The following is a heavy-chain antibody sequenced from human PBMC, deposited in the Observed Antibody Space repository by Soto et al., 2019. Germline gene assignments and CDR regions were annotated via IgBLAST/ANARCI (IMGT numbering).Heavy chain of an antibody. V-gene: IGHV3-21*01. D-gene: IGHD3-22*01. J-gene: IGHJ6*02. CDR1: GFTFSSYS. CDR2: ISSSSSYI. Sequence: GGSLRLSCAASGFTFSSYSMNWVRQAPGKGLEWVSSISSSSSYIYYADSVKGRFTISRDNAKNSLYLQMNSLRAEDTAVYYCARELGNYYDSSCTYGMDVWGQGTTVTVSS. CDR3: ARELGNYYDSSCTYGMDV.